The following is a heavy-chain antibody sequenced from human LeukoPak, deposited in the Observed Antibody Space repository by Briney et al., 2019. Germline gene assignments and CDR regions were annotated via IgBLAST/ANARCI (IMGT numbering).Heavy chain of an antibody. V-gene: IGHV1-3*01. CDR2: INAGNGNT. CDR1: GYTFTSYA. D-gene: IGHD3-10*01. Sequence: ASVKVSCRASGYTFTSYAMHWVRQAPGQRLEWMGWINAGNGNTKYSQKFQGRVTITRDTSASTAYMELSSLRSEDTAVYYCAAGLRFGELSTLTYWGQGTLVTVSS. CDR3: AAGLRFGELSTLTY. J-gene: IGHJ4*02.